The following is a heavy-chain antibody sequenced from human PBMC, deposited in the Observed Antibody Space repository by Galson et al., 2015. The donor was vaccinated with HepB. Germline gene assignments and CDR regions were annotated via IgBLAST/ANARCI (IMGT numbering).Heavy chain of an antibody. D-gene: IGHD2-2*02. J-gene: IGHJ4*02. CDR2: INPNSGGT. CDR3: ARVAEYCSSTSCYTFDY. Sequence: SVKVSCKASGYTFTGYYMHWVRQAPGQGLEWMGWINPNSGGTNYAQKFQGRVTMTRDTSISTAYMELGRLRSDDTAVYYCARVAEYCSSTSCYTFDYWGQGTLVTVSS. V-gene: IGHV1-2*02. CDR1: GYTFTGYY.